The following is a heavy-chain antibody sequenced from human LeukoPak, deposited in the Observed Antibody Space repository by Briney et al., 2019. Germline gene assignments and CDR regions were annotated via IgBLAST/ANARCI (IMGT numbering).Heavy chain of an antibody. V-gene: IGHV3-66*01. J-gene: IGHJ4*02. D-gene: IGHD5-18*01. CDR2: IYSGGST. CDR3: ARALRGYSYYFDY. Sequence: GGSLRLSCAASGFTVSSNYMSWVRQAPGKGLEWVSVIYSGGSTYYADSVKGRFTISRDNSKNTLYLQMNSLRAEDTAVYYCARALRGYSYYFDYWGQGTLVTVSS. CDR1: GFTVSSNY.